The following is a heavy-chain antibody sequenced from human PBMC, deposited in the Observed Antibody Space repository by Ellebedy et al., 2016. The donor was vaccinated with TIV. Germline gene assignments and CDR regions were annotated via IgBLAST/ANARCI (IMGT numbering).Heavy chain of an antibody. CDR1: GGSISSYY. V-gene: IGHV4-59*12. CDR2: IYYSGST. CDR3: AREPAGRRWGYPTLSYYYYGMDV. J-gene: IGHJ6*02. D-gene: IGHD3-16*01. Sequence: SETLSLXCTVSGGSISSYYWSWIRQPPGKGLEWIGYIYYSGSTNYNPSLKSRVTISVDTSKNQFSLKLSSVTAADTAVYYCAREPAGRRWGYPTLSYYYYGMDVWGQGTTVTVSS.